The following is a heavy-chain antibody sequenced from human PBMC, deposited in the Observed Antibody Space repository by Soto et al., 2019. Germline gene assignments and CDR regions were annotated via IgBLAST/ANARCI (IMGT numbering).Heavy chain of an antibody. D-gene: IGHD3-22*01. CDR2: ISAYNGNT. V-gene: IGHV1-18*01. CDR3: ARDSYDSSGYYFHY. CDR1: GYTFTSYG. J-gene: IGHJ4*02. Sequence: ASVKVSCKASGYTFTSYGISWVRQAPGQGLEWMGWISAYNGNTNYAQKLQGRVPMTTDTSTSTAYMELRSLRSDDTAVYYCARDSYDSSGYYFHYWGQGTLVTVSS.